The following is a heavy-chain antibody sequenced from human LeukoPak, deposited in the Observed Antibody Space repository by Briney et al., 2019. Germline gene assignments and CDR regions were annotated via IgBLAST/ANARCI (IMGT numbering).Heavy chain of an antibody. CDR3: ASFVRFRGGRVPPLT. CDR1: GGTFSSYA. Sequence: GASVTVSFKASGGTFSSYAISWVRQAPGQGLEWMGGIIPILGTVNYAQKFQGRVTITADKSTSTAYMELSSLRSEDTAVYYCASFVRFRGGRVPPLTWGQGTLVTVSS. J-gene: IGHJ5*02. CDR2: IIPILGTV. V-gene: IGHV1-69*10. D-gene: IGHD3-16*01.